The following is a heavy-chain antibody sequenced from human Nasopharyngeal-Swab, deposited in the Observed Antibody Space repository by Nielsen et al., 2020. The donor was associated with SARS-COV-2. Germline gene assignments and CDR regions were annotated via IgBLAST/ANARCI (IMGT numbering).Heavy chain of an antibody. Sequence: GESLKISCKGSGYSFTTKWIGWVRQMPGKGLEWVGSIYPGDSDTRYSPSVQGQVTISADKSISTAYLQWSSLKASDTAMYYCARGVGWNRPGAVYWGQGTLVTVSS. D-gene: IGHD1-1*01. CDR3: ARGVGWNRPGAVY. CDR2: IYPGDSDT. V-gene: IGHV5-51*01. CDR1: GYSFTTKW. J-gene: IGHJ4*02.